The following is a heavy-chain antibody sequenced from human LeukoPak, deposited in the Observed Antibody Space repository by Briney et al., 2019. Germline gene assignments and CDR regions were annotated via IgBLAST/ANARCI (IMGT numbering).Heavy chain of an antibody. J-gene: IGHJ4*02. V-gene: IGHV3-7*01. Sequence: GGSLRLSRAASGFTYSSYWMSWVRQAPGKGLEWVANIKEDGSDKYYVDSVKGRFTISRDNAKNSLYLQMNSLRAEDTAVYYCARASGVAGTREYWGKGNLVSVSS. CDR3: ARASGVAGTREY. CDR1: GFTYSSYW. CDR2: IKEDGSDK. D-gene: IGHD6-19*01.